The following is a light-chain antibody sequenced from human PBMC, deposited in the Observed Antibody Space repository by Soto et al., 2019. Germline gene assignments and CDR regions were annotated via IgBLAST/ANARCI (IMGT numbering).Light chain of an antibody. V-gene: IGLV2-14*01. CDR3: SSYTGSPTHVL. CDR1: GTSSDVRDYNF. J-gene: IGLJ2*01. CDR2: EVY. Sequence: QSALTQPASVSGSRGQSITISCTGTGTSSDVRDYNFVSWYQHHPGKAPQLLIYEVYNRPSGVSARFSGSKSVNTASLTISGLQAEDEADYYCSSYTGSPTHVLFGGGTKLTVL.